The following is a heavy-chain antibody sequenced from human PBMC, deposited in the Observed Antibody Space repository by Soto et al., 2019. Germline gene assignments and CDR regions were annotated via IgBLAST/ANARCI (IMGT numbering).Heavy chain of an antibody. D-gene: IGHD3-16*01. CDR2: IYYSGYT. Sequence: SETLSLTCTFPGASISSSSYYWGWIRQPPGKGLEWIGSIYYSGYTYYNPSLKSRVTISVDTSKNQFSLKLSSVTAADTAVYYCARHNGPLYVGYYYDMDVWGQGTTVT. CDR3: ARHNGPLYVGYYYDMDV. J-gene: IGHJ6*02. CDR1: GASISSSSYY. V-gene: IGHV4-39*01.